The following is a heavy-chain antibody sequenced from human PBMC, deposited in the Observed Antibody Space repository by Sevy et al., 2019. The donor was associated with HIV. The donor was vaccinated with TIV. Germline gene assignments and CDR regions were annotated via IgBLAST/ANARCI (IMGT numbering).Heavy chain of an antibody. CDR3: ARSSYYYDNGYYYPFAI. V-gene: IGHV3-7*01. CDR1: GSSLSNYW. CDR2: INQDGHEK. Sequence: GGSLRLSCVASGSSLSNYWMTWVRQAPGKGLEWVANINQDGHEKYYVDSVKGRFTISRDGATLFLQMNSLRAEDTAVYYCARSSYYYDNGYYYPFAIWGRGTLVTVSS. D-gene: IGHD3-22*01. J-gene: IGHJ4*02.